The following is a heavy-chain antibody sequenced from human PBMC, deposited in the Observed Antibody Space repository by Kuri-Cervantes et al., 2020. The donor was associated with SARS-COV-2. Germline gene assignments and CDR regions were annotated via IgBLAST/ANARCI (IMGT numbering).Heavy chain of an antibody. CDR2: INPSGGGT. CDR3: ARGRLSSDYFDY. Sequence: WIRQSPSRGLEWLGIINPSGGGTSYAQKFQGRVTMTRDTSTSTVYMELSSLRSEDTAVYYCARGRLSSDYFDYWGQGTLVTVSS. J-gene: IGHJ4*02. D-gene: IGHD6-6*01. V-gene: IGHV1-46*01.